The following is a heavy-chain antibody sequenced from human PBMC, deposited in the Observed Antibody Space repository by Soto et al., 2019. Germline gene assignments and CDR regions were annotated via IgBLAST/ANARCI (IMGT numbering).Heavy chain of an antibody. Sequence: TLSSALAASSFSSYGMHWARPGPGKGLEWVAVIWYDGSNKVYADSVKGRFTISRDNSKNTLYLQMNSLRAEDTAVYYCARDLSGDYGALDTWGQGTMVTVSS. J-gene: IGHJ3*02. D-gene: IGHD4-17*01. CDR3: ARDLSGDYGALDT. CDR2: IWYDGSNK. V-gene: IGHV3-33*01. CDR1: ASSFSSYG.